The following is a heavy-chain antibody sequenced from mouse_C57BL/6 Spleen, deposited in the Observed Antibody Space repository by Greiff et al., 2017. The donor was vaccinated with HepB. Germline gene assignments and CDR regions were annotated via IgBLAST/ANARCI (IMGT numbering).Heavy chain of an antibody. V-gene: IGHV3-6*01. D-gene: IGHD2-4*01. CDR2: ISYDGSN. J-gene: IGHJ3*01. CDR1: GYSITSGYY. Sequence: VQLKESGPGLVKPSQSLSLTCSVTGYSITSGYYWNWIRQFPGNKLEWMGYISYDGSNNYNPSLKNRISITRDTSKNQFFLKLNSVTTEDTATYYCARDYDHDGVFAYWGQGTLVTVSA. CDR3: ARDYDHDGVFAY.